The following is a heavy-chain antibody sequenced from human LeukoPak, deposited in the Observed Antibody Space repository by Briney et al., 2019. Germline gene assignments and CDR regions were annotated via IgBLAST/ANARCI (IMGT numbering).Heavy chain of an antibody. CDR3: AKSSNHCRPFDD. D-gene: IGHD2-15*01. CDR1: GFTFSSYA. Sequence: GGSLRLSCAASGFTFSSYAMSWVRQAPGKGLEWVSGISGSGFTTYYADSVKGRFTISRGNSKNTLYVQMNSLRAEDTAVYYCAKSSNHCRPFDDWGQGTLVTVSS. V-gene: IGHV3-23*01. J-gene: IGHJ4*02. CDR2: ISGSGFTT.